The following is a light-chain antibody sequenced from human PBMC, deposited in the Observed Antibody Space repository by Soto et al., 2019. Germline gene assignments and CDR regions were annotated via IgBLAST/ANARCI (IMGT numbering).Light chain of an antibody. V-gene: IGKV1-9*01. CDR2: AAS. Sequence: DIQLTHSPSFLSASVGDRVTITFRASQGISSYLAWYQQKPGKAPKLLIYAASTLQSGVPSRFSGSGSGTEFTLTISSLQPEDVATYYCQKYNSAPRTFGQGTKVDIK. J-gene: IGKJ1*01. CDR3: QKYNSAPRT. CDR1: QGISSY.